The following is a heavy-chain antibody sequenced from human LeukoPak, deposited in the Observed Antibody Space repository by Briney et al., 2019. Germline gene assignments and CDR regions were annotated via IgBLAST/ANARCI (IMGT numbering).Heavy chain of an antibody. CDR1: GYRFTNYW. CDR3: ARRRDLYSGSYYPFDY. Sequence: GESLKISCKRSGYRFTNYWIGWVRQMPGKGLEWMGIIYPGDSETRYSPSFKGQVTISADKSITTAYLQWSSLKASDTAMYYCARRRDLYSGSYYPFDYWGQGTLVTVSS. V-gene: IGHV5-51*01. J-gene: IGHJ4*02. D-gene: IGHD1-26*01. CDR2: IYPGDSET.